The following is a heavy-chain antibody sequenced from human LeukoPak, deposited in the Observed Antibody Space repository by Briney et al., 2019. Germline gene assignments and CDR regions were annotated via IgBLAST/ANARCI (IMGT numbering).Heavy chain of an antibody. CDR1: GFIFTEYW. CDR2: FYPGDSQT. V-gene: IGHV5-51*01. Sequence: GESLKISCKGSGFIFTEYWIGWVRQMPGKGLEWMGIFYPGDSQTLYSPSLQGQVTISADKSIYTVYLQWNSLKASDTAMYYCAKRRRDQLLLGVWFDPWGQGTLVTVSS. D-gene: IGHD2-2*01. J-gene: IGHJ5*02. CDR3: AKRRRDQLLLGVWFDP.